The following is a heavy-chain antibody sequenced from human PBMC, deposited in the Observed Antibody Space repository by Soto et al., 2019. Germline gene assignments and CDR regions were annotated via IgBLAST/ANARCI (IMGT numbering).Heavy chain of an antibody. V-gene: IGHV3-7*01. J-gene: IGHJ4*02. CDR3: AGARWWTKNSARYFDY. CDR1: GFTFSNYW. Sequence: EVQLVESGGGFVQPGGSLRLSCAASGFTFSNYWMSWVRQAPGKGLEWVANIKEEGSEKHYLDSVKGRFTISRDNAKFSLFLPMNSLKAEDTALYYFAGARWWTKNSARYFDYWGQGTLVTVSS. D-gene: IGHD2-8*02. CDR2: IKEEGSEK.